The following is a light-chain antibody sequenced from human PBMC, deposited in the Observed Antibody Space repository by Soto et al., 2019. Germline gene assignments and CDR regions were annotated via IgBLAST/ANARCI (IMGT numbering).Light chain of an antibody. J-gene: IGLJ1*01. CDR2: DVS. Sequence: QSALTQPRSVSGSPGQSVAISCTGTSSDVGGYNYVCWYQQHPDKAPKLMISDVSTRPSGVPDRFSGSKSGNTASLTISGLQAEDDADYYSWSDAGSYYVFGTGTKVTVL. CDR3: WSDAGSYYV. V-gene: IGLV2-11*01. CDR1: SSDVGGYNY.